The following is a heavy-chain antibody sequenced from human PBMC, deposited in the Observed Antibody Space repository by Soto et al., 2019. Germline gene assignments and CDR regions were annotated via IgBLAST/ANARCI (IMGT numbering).Heavy chain of an antibody. CDR3: VRYEARLRDAFDI. CDR1: GFSFRSYW. CDR2: IKQDGSER. D-gene: IGHD2-15*01. V-gene: IGHV3-7*01. Sequence: PGGSLRLSCAASGFSFRSYWMSWVRQTPGKGLEWVANIKQDGSERYYVDSVKGRFTISRDNAKNSLYLQMNSLRAEDTAVYYCVRYEARLRDAFDIWGQGTLVTVSS. J-gene: IGHJ4*02.